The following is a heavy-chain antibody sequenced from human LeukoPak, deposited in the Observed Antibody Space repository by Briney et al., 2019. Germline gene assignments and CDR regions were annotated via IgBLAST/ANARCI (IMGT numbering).Heavy chain of an antibody. CDR3: ARGEATPDY. Sequence: PGGSLRLSCTVSGFTVSNSMSWVRQAPGKGLEWVSFIYSDNTHYSDSVKGRFTISRDNSKNTLYLQMNSLRAEDTAVYYCARGEATPDYWGQGTLVTVSS. CDR2: IYSDNT. D-gene: IGHD1-26*01. J-gene: IGHJ4*02. V-gene: IGHV3-53*01. CDR1: GFTVSNS.